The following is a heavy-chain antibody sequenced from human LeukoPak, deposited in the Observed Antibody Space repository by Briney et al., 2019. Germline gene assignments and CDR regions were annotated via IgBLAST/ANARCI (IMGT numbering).Heavy chain of an antibody. Sequence: PGGSLRLSCTTSGFTFGDYAISWFRQAPGKGLEWVGLISNKAYGGTTAYAASVKVRFIISRDDSKNIAYLQMNTLQTEDTAVYYCSRVVGSGWPIDYWGQGTLVTVSS. D-gene: IGHD6-19*01. V-gene: IGHV3-49*03. J-gene: IGHJ4*02. CDR1: GFTFGDYA. CDR3: SRVVGSGWPIDY. CDR2: ISNKAYGGTT.